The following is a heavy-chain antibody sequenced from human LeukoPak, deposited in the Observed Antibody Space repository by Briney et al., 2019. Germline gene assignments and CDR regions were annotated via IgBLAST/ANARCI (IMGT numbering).Heavy chain of an antibody. CDR3: TTEDGWVDFDY. CDR1: GFIFSNAW. CDR2: IKSKTDGGTI. D-gene: IGHD5-24*01. V-gene: IGHV3-15*01. J-gene: IGHJ4*02. Sequence: GGSLRLSCAASGFIFSNAWMSWVRQAPGKGLEWVGRIKSKTDGGTIDYAAPVKSRFTISRDDSKNTLFLQMNSLKTEDTAVYYCTTEDGWVDFDYWGQGTLVTVSS.